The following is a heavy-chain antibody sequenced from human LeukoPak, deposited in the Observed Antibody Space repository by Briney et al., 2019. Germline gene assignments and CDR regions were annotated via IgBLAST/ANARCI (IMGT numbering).Heavy chain of an antibody. CDR1: DDSYRNCY. J-gene: IGHJ4*02. D-gene: IGHD5-18*01. Sequence: SETLSLTCTAYDDSYRNCYWTWIRQPPGKGLEWIGEINHFGRTNYSPSLKSRLTMSVGASRNQFSLTLTSVTAADTAVYYCARGVQRAALVPPYYFDFWGQGTLVTVSS. V-gene: IGHV4-34*01. CDR3: ARGVQRAALVPPYYFDF. CDR2: INHFGRT.